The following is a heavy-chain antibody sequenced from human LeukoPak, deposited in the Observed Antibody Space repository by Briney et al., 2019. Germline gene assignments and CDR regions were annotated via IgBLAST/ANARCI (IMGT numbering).Heavy chain of an antibody. CDR3: AKEHTIFGVVTYFDH. J-gene: IGHJ4*02. V-gene: IGHV3-23*01. CDR1: GFTFSSYA. D-gene: IGHD3-3*01. CDR2: ISGSGGST. Sequence: PGGSLRLSCAASGFTFSSYAMSWVRQAPGKGLEWVSAISGSGGSTYYADSVKGRFTISRDNSKKTLYLRMNSLRAEDTAIYYCAKEHTIFGVVTYFDHWGQGTLVTVSS.